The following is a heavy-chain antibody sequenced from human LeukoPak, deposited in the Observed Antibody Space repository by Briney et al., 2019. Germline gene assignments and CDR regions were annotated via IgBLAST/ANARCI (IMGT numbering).Heavy chain of an antibody. Sequence: GGSLRLSCAASGFTFSSYAMSWVRLAPGKGLEWGSAISGSGGSTYYADSVKGRFTISRDNSKNKLYLKMNSLRAEDTAVYYCGKAKSTQLWTCFDYWGQGTLVTVSS. CDR2: ISGSGGST. V-gene: IGHV3-23*01. J-gene: IGHJ4*02. CDR1: GFTFSSYA. CDR3: GKAKSTQLWTCFDY. D-gene: IGHD5-18*01.